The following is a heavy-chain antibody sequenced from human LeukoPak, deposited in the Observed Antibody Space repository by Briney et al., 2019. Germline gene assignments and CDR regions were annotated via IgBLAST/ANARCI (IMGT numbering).Heavy chain of an antibody. J-gene: IGHJ4*02. CDR1: GGIFSSYV. CDR3: ARVVQGSSGYYLDY. CDR2: IIPILGIA. V-gene: IGHV1-69*04. D-gene: IGHD3-22*01. Sequence: SVRVSFKASGGIFSSYVISWVRQAPGQGREWVGRIIPILGIANYAQKFQGRVTITADKSTSTAYMELSSLRSEDTAVYYCARVVQGSSGYYLDYWGQGTLVTVSS.